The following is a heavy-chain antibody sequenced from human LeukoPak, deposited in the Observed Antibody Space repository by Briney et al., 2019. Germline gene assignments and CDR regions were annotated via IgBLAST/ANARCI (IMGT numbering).Heavy chain of an antibody. CDR1: GGSISSYY. CDR3: ARVPWTGYSSSYGAFDI. V-gene: IGHV4-59*08. CDR2: IYYSGST. D-gene: IGHD6-13*01. Sequence: SETLSLTCTVSGGSISSYYWSWIRQPPGKGLEWIGYIYYSGSTNYNPSLKSRVTISVDRSKNQFSLKLSSVTAADTAVYYCARVPWTGYSSSYGAFDIWGQGTMVTVSS. J-gene: IGHJ3*02.